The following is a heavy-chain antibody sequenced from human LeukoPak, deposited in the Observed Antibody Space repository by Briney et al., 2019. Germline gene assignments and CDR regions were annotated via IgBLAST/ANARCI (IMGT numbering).Heavy chain of an antibody. V-gene: IGHV4-59*01. CDR2: IYYSGST. J-gene: IGHJ4*02. CDR3: AGGSRNGYNHFDY. D-gene: IGHD5-24*01. Sequence: SETLSLTCTISGGSITSYHWSWLRQPPGKGLEWIGYIYYSGSTNYNPSLKSRVTISVDTSKHQFSLNPRSVTAAGTAVYYCAGGSRNGYNHFDYWGQGTLVTVSS. CDR1: GGSITSYH.